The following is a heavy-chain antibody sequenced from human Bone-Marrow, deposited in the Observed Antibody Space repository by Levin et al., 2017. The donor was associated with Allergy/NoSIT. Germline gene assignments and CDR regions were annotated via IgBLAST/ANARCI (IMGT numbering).Heavy chain of an antibody. CDR3: GREDWGLGFH. CDR1: GDSVSSNRVA. J-gene: IGHJ4*02. CDR2: TYYRSKWYY. D-gene: IGHD3-16*01. Sequence: SQTLSLTCAISGDSVSSNRVAWNWIRQSPSRGLEWLGRTYYRSKWYYDYAVSVKSRITINADTSKNQLSLLLNSVTPEDTAVYYCGREDWGLGFHWGQGTLVTVSS. V-gene: IGHV6-1*01.